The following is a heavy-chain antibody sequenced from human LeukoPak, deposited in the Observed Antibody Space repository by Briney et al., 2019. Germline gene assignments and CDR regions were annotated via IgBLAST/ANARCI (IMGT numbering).Heavy chain of an antibody. D-gene: IGHD2-15*01. CDR2: ISPSGDIT. V-gene: IGHV3-23*01. J-gene: IGHJ4*02. Sequence: GGSLRLSCAASGFSFSSHGMNWVRQAPGKGLEWVSGISPSGDITYYTDSVRGRFTISRDNSKNTLYLQMNSLRAEDTAVYYCAKAGAVVVVAAKYFDYWGQGTLVTVSS. CDR3: AKAGAVVVVAAKYFDY. CDR1: GFSFSSHG.